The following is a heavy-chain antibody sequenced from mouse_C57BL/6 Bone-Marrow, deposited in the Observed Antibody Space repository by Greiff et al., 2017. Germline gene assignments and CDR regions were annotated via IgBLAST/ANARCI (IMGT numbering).Heavy chain of an antibody. D-gene: IGHD2-4*01. CDR2: INPNNGGT. V-gene: IGHV1-26*01. CDR3: ARNDYVLFAY. CDR1: GYTFTDYY. Sequence: EVQLQQSGPELVKPGASVKISCKASGYTFTDYYMNWVKQSHGKSLEWIGDINPNNGGTSYNQKFKGKATLTEDKSSSTAYMELRSLTSEDSAVYYCARNDYVLFAYWGQGTLVTVSA. J-gene: IGHJ3*01.